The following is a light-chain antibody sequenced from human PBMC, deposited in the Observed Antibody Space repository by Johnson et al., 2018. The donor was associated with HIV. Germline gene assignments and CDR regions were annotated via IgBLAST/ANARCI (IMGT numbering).Light chain of an antibody. V-gene: IGLV1-51*01. CDR3: GIWGSSLSAYV. Sequence: QSVLTQPPSVSAAPGQKVTISCSGSSSNIGNNYVSWYQQLPGTAPKLLIYDNNKRPSGIPDRFSASKSGTSATLGITGLQTGDEADYYGGIWGSSLSAYVFGTVTKVTVL. CDR2: DNN. CDR1: SSNIGNNY. J-gene: IGLJ1*01.